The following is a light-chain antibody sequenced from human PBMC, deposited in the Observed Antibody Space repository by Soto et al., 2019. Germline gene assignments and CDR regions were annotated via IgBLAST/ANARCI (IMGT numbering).Light chain of an antibody. J-gene: IGKJ5*01. Sequence: EIVLTQSPATLSLSPGERATLSCRASPSVTNFLSWYHQKPAQPPRLLIYGAFNRATGIPARFSGSGSGTDFTLTISSRVPQDSSAYYYQQRYVRPPVTFGQGTRLEIK. CDR3: QQRYVRPPVT. CDR2: GAF. CDR1: PSVTNF. V-gene: IGKV3-11*01.